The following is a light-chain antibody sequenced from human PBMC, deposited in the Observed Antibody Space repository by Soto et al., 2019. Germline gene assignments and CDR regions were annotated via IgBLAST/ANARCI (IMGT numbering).Light chain of an antibody. J-gene: IGKJ5*01. Sequence: EIVLTQSPGTLSLSPGERATLSCRASQSVSSGSLAWYQQKPGQAPRLLIYSASIGATGTPARFSGSGSGTEFTLTINSLQAEDCAVYYCQQYYNWPRTFGQGTRLEIK. V-gene: IGKV3-15*01. CDR1: QSVSSG. CDR3: QQYYNWPRT. CDR2: SAS.